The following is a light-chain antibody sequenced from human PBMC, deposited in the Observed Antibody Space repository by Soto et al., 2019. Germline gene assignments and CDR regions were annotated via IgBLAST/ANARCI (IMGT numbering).Light chain of an antibody. J-gene: IGLJ7*01. CDR1: SSDVGGYEY. V-gene: IGLV2-8*01. Sequence: QSVLTQPPSASGSPGQSVTISCTGTSSDVGGYEYVSWYQQHPGKAPKLIIYEVDKRPSGVPDRFSGFKSGNTASLTVSGLQTEYEAEYYCSSYVGYNYAVFGGGTQLTVL. CDR2: EVD. CDR3: SSYVGYNYAV.